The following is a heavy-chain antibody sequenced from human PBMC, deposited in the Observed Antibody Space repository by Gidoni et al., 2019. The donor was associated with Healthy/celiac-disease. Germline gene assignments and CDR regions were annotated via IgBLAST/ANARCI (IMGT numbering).Heavy chain of an antibody. J-gene: IGHJ5*02. V-gene: IGHV3-23*01. Sequence: EVQLLESGGGLVQPGGSLRLSCAASGFTFSSYAMSWVRQAPGKGLEWVSAISGSGGSTYYADSVKGRFTISRDNSKNTLYLQMNSLRSEDTAVYYCAKSPEGDFWSGGTNWFDPWGQGTLVTVSS. D-gene: IGHD3-3*01. CDR2: ISGSGGST. CDR1: GFTFSSYA. CDR3: AKSPEGDFWSGGTNWFDP.